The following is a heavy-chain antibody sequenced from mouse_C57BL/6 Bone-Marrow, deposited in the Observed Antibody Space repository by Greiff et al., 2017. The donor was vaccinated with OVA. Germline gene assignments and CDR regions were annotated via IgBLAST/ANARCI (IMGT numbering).Heavy chain of an antibody. CDR2: ISSGGSYT. CDR1: GFTFSSYG. V-gene: IGHV5-6*02. Sequence: DVKLVESGGDLVKPGGSLKLSCAASGFTFSSYGMSWVRQTPDKRLEWVATISSGGSYTYYPDSVKGRFTISRDNAKNTRYLQMSSLKSEDTAMSYCARHGGLGPFDYWGQGTTLTVSS. CDR3: ARHGGLGPFDY. J-gene: IGHJ2*01. D-gene: IGHD3-3*01.